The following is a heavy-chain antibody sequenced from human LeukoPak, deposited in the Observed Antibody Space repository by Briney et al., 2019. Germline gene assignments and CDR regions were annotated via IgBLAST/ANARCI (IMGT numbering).Heavy chain of an antibody. CDR2: IYTSGST. J-gene: IGHJ4*02. V-gene: IGHV4-4*09. CDR3: ARHVLSSSSDVYYFDY. CDR1: GGSISSYY. Sequence: SETLSLTCTVSGGSISSYYWSWIRQPPGKGLEWIGYIYTSGSTNYNPSLKSRVTISVGTSKNQFSLKLSSVTAADTAVYYCARHVLSSSSDVYYFDYWGQGTLVTVSS. D-gene: IGHD6-6*01.